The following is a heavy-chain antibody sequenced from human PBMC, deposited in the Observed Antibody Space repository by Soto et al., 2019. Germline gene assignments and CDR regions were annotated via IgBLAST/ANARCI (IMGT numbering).Heavy chain of an antibody. D-gene: IGHD6-13*01. CDR3: AKAKAAAGMVSDY. V-gene: IGHV3-23*01. CDR2: ISGSGGST. Sequence: LRLSCAASGFTFSSYAMSWVRQAPGKGLEWVSAISGSGGSTYYADSVKGRFTISRDNSKNTLYLQMNSLRAEDTAVYYCAKAKAAAGMVSDYWGQGTLVTVSS. CDR1: GFTFSSYA. J-gene: IGHJ4*02.